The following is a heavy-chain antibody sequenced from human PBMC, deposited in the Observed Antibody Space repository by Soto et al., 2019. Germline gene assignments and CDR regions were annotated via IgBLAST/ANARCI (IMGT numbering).Heavy chain of an antibody. CDR2: IIPIFGTA. D-gene: IGHD3-10*01. CDR1: GGTFSSYA. V-gene: IGHV1-69*13. J-gene: IGHJ6*03. Sequence: SVKVSCKASGGTFSSYAISWVRQAPGQGLEWMGGIIPIFGTANYAQKFQGRVTITADESTSTAYMELSSLRSEDTAVYYCAGEEPYYGSGSYPIAYYYMDGWGKGTTVTGSS. CDR3: AGEEPYYGSGSYPIAYYYMDG.